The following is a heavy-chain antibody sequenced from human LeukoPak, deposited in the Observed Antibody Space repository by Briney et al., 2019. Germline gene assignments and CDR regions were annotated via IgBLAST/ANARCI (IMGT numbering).Heavy chain of an antibody. V-gene: IGHV3-30*04. CDR3: AREAGTYYFDY. Sequence: GGSLRLSCAASGFTFSSYAMHWVRQAPGKGLEWVAVISYDGSNKYYADSVKGRFTISRDNSKNTLYLQMNSLRAEDTAVYYCAREAGTYYFDYWGQGTQVTVSS. CDR2: ISYDGSNK. CDR1: GFTFSSYA. D-gene: IGHD6-13*01. J-gene: IGHJ4*02.